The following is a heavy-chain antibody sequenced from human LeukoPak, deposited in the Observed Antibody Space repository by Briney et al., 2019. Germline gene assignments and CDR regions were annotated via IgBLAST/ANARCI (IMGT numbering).Heavy chain of an antibody. D-gene: IGHD2-2*01. V-gene: IGHV1-2*02. Sequence: GASVKVSCKASGYTFTGYYMHWVRQAPGQGLEWMGWINPNSGGTNYAQKFQGRVTMTRDTSISTAYMEPSRLRSDDTAGYYCAATPTRYCSSTTCRNYYYYYMDVWGKGTTVTISS. J-gene: IGHJ6*03. CDR1: GYTFTGYY. CDR2: INPNSGGT. CDR3: AATPTRYCSSTTCRNYYYYYMDV.